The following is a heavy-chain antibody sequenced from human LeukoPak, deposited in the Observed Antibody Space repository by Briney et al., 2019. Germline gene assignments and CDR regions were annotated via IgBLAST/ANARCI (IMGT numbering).Heavy chain of an antibody. J-gene: IGHJ4*02. Sequence: GGSLRLSCAASGFTFSSYEMNWVRQAPGKGLEWVSYTSSSGYTGYYAGSVKGRFTISRGNAKNSLYLQMNSLRAEDTAVYYCARVGQWLVNYWGRGTLVTVSS. D-gene: IGHD6-19*01. CDR2: TSSSGYTG. CDR3: ARVGQWLVNY. CDR1: GFTFSSYE. V-gene: IGHV3-48*03.